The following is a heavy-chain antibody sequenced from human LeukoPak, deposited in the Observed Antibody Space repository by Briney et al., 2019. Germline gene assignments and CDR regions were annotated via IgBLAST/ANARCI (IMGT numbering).Heavy chain of an antibody. J-gene: IGHJ4*02. Sequence: GGSLRLSCAASGFTFSSYWMHWVRQAPGKGLEWVSRIHSDGSSTSYADSVRGRFTISRDDAKSTLYLQMNSLRAEDTAVYYCARSGWPYYFDYWGQGTLVTVSS. D-gene: IGHD3-22*01. CDR2: IHSDGSST. CDR3: ARSGWPYYFDY. V-gene: IGHV3-74*01. CDR1: GFTFSSYW.